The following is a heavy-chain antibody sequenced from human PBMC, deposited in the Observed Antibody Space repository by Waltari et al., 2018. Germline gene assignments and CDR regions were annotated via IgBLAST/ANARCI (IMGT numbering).Heavy chain of an antibody. V-gene: IGHV3-66*02. CDR3: ARARDEDTAMVYFDH. Sequence: EVQLVESGGGLVHPGGSLRLSCAASGFTVSGNPLSWVRQAPGKGLEWVSLIYSAGSTYYADSVRGRFSISRDNSKNTLHLQMNSLRAEDTAMYYCARARDEDTAMVYFDHWGQGTLISVSS. D-gene: IGHD5-18*01. CDR1: GFTVSGNP. J-gene: IGHJ4*02. CDR2: IYSAGST.